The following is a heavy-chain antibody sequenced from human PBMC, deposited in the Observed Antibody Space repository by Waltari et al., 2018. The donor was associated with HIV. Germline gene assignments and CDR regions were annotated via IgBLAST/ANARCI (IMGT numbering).Heavy chain of an antibody. CDR2: IYYSDST. CDR1: GGSIISTNSY. Sequence: QVHLQQSGPGLVKPSETLSLTCTVPGGSIISTNSYWAWIRQPPGKGLEWIVNIYYSDSTYYNPSLKSRVIISVDTSNNQFSLKLNSVTAADTAVYYCATRYCSGGNCYSDSYYGMDVWGQGTTVTVSS. J-gene: IGHJ6*02. D-gene: IGHD2-15*01. CDR3: ATRYCSGGNCYSDSYYGMDV. V-gene: IGHV4-39*01.